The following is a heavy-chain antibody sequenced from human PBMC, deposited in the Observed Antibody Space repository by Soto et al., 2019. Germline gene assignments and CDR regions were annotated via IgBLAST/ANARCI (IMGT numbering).Heavy chain of an antibody. CDR3: ARDENSYGSDIGWFDP. D-gene: IGHD5-18*01. CDR1: GGTFSSYA. Sequence: QVQLVQSGAEVKKPGSSVKVSCKASGGTFSSYAISWVRQAPGQGLEWMGGIIPIFGTANYAQKFRGRVTITADESTSTAYMELSSLRSEDTAVYYCARDENSYGSDIGWFDPWGQGTLVTVSS. CDR2: IIPIFGTA. V-gene: IGHV1-69*01. J-gene: IGHJ5*02.